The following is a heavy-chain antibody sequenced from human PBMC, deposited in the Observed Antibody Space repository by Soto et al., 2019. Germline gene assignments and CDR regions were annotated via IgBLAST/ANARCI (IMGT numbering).Heavy chain of an antibody. Sequence: SVKVSCKASGGTFSSYAISWVRQAPGQGLEWMGGIIPIFGTANYAQKFQGRVTITADKSTSTAYMELSSLRSEDTAVYYCARDRVAVAGTPYYYGMDVWGQGTTVTVSS. D-gene: IGHD6-19*01. CDR2: IIPIFGTA. CDR1: GGTFSSYA. V-gene: IGHV1-69*06. CDR3: ARDRVAVAGTPYYYGMDV. J-gene: IGHJ6*02.